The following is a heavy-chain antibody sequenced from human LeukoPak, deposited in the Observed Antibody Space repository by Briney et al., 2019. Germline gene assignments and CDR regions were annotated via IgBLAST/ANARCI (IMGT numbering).Heavy chain of an antibody. Sequence: GGSLRLSCTASGFTFGDYIMSWFRQAPGKGLEWVGFIRRKAYGGTTEYAASVKGRFTISRDDSKSIAYLQMNSLKTEDTAVYYCTRDASGSYYNSYFDYWGQGTLVTVSS. V-gene: IGHV3-49*03. CDR2: IRRKAYGGTT. J-gene: IGHJ4*02. D-gene: IGHD3-10*01. CDR1: GFTFGDYI. CDR3: TRDASGSYYNSYFDY.